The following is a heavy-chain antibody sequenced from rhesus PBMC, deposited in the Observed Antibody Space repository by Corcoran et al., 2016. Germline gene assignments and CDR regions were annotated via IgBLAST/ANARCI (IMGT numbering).Heavy chain of an antibody. D-gene: IGHD4-4*01. V-gene: IGHV4-80*01. J-gene: IGHJ4*01. CDR2: IFGNSGNS. CDR3: ARSGYGSGGVY. Sequence: QVPLQESGPGLVKPSETLSLTCAVSGASIRSYWWSWLRQPPGKGLEWIGEIFGNSGNSYYNPSLKSRVIISKDASKNQFSLKLSSVTAADTAVYYCARSGYGSGGVYWGQGILVTVSS. CDR1: GASIRSYW.